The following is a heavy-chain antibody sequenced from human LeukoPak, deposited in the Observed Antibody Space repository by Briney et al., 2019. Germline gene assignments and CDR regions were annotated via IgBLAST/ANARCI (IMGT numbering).Heavy chain of an antibody. V-gene: IGHV1-18*01. D-gene: IGHD2-2*01. CDR2: ISAYNGNT. CDR1: GYTFTSYG. CDR3: ATVGYCSSTSCSPLNWFDP. Sequence: ASVKVSCKASGYTFTSYGISWVRQAPGQGLEWMGWISAYNGNTNYAQKLQGRVTMTTDTSTSTAYMELRSLRSDDTAVYYCATVGYCSSTSCSPLNWFDPWGQGTLVTVSS. J-gene: IGHJ5*02.